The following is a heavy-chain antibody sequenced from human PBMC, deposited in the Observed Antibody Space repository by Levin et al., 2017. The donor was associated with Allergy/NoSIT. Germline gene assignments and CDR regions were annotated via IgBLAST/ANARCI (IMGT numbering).Heavy chain of an antibody. D-gene: IGHD6-19*01. CDR1: GGSISSTNW. CDR3: ASGPVAGTKGAFDI. V-gene: IGHV4-4*02. Sequence: GSLRLSCAVSGGSISSTNWWSWVRQPPGKGLEWIGEIYHSGSTNYNPSHKSRVTISVDKSKNQFSLKLRSVTAADTAVYYCASGPVAGTKGAFDIWGQGTMVTVSS. CDR2: IYHSGST. J-gene: IGHJ3*02.